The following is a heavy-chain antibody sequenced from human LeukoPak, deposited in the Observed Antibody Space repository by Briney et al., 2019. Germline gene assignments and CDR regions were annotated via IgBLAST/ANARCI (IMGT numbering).Heavy chain of an antibody. V-gene: IGHV1-2*06. Sequence: ASVKVSCKASGYTFTGYYMHWVRQAPGQGLEWMGRINPSSGGTNYAQKFQGRVTMTRDTSISTAYMELSRLRSDDTAVYYCARDRSGVVSNFDYWGQGTLVTVSS. CDR1: GYTFTGYY. CDR3: ARDRSGVVSNFDY. D-gene: IGHD3-16*02. J-gene: IGHJ4*02. CDR2: INPSSGGT.